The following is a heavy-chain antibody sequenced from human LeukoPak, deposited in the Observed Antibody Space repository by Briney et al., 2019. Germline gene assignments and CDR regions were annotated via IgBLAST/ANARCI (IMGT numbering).Heavy chain of an antibody. CDR1: GGSVSRGSYY. Sequence: SETLSLTCTVSGGSVSRGSYYWRWIRQPPGKGLEWIGYMYYSGSTSYNPSLKSRVTISVDTPKNQFSLKLSSVAAADTAVYYCARDFYYDSSGYYDALDIWGQGTMVTVSS. V-gene: IGHV4-61*01. CDR2: MYYSGST. D-gene: IGHD3-22*01. J-gene: IGHJ3*02. CDR3: ARDFYYDSSGYYDALDI.